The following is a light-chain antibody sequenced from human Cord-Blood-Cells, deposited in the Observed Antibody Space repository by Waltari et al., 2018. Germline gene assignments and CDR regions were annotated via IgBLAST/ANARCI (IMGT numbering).Light chain of an antibody. V-gene: IGKV3-15*01. CDR3: QQYNNWPPKVS. J-gene: IGKJ2*03. Sequence: ELVLTQSPATLSVSPGERATLSCRASQRVSSNLAWYQQKPGQAPRPLIYGASTRATGIPARFSGSGSGTEFTLTISSLQSEDFAVYYCQQYNNWPPKVSFGQGTKLEIK. CDR2: GAS. CDR1: QRVSSN.